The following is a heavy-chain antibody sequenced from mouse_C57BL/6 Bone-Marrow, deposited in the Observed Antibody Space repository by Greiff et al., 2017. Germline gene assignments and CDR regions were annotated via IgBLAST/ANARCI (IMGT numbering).Heavy chain of an antibody. D-gene: IGHD2-3*01. CDR2: IYPGDGDT. CDR3: AQGTPLCLYAMDY. V-gene: IGHV1-82*01. J-gene: IGHJ4*01. CDR1: GYAFSSSW. Sequence: VMLVESGPELVKPGGSVKISCKASGYAFSSSWMNWVKQRPGKGLEWIGRIYPGDGDTNYNGKFKGKATLTADKSSSTAYMQLSSLTSEDSAVYFCAQGTPLCLYAMDYWGQGTSVTVSS.